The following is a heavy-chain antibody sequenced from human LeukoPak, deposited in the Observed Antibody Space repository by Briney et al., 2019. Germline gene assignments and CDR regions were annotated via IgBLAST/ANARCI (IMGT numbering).Heavy chain of an antibody. D-gene: IGHD6-19*01. V-gene: IGHV4-4*07. CDR1: GGSISYYY. CDR2: IYISGST. CDR3: ARESPAYSSGWYKDF. Sequence: SETLSLTCTVSGGSISYYYWSWIRQPAGGGLECIGRIYISGSTNYNPSLNSRATISIDKSNNQFFLKLNSVTAADTAVSYCARESPAYSSGWYKDFWGQGTLVTVSS. J-gene: IGHJ4*02.